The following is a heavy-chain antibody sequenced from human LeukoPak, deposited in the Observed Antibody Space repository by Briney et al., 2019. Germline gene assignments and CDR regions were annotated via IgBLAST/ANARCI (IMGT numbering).Heavy chain of an antibody. V-gene: IGHV4-34*01. Sequence: SETLSLTCAVYGGSFSGYYWSWIRQPPGKGLEWIGEINHSGSTNYNPSLKSRVTISVDKSKNQFSLKLSSVTAADTAVYYCARVGTATKRNWFDPWGQGTLVTVSS. CDR3: ARVGTATKRNWFDP. CDR2: INHSGST. D-gene: IGHD1-1*01. CDR1: GGSFSGYY. J-gene: IGHJ5*02.